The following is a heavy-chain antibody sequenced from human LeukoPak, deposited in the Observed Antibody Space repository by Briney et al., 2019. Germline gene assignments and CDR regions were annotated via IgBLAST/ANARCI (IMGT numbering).Heavy chain of an antibody. V-gene: IGHV4-4*02. D-gene: IGHD6-25*01. Sequence: PSETLPLTCAVSGGSISSSNWWNWVRQPPGKGLEWIGQIYHSGSTNYNPSLKTRVTISVDTSKNQFSLKLSSVTAADTAVYYCARRRRYSSGYCWFDPWGQGTLVTVSS. CDR2: IYHSGST. J-gene: IGHJ5*02. CDR3: ARRRRYSSGYCWFDP. CDR1: GGSISSSNW.